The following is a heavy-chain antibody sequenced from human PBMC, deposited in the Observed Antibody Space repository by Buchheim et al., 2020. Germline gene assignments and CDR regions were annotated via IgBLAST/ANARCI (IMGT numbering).Heavy chain of an antibody. CDR3: ARVIGFDSGDFLAEDTFDY. CDR2: IWYDGTKK. D-gene: IGHD4-17*01. Sequence: QVQLVESGGGVVHPGRSLRLSCAASGFIFSNYAMHWVRQAPGEGLEWVALIWYDGTKKYYGDSVQGGFTISRDNAKNTLYLQMNSLRLEDTAIYFCARVIGFDSGDFLAEDTFDYWGQGT. CDR1: GFIFSNYA. J-gene: IGHJ4*02. V-gene: IGHV3-33*01.